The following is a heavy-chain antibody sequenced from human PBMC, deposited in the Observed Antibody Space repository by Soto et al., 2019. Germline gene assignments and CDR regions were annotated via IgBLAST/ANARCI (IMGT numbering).Heavy chain of an antibody. J-gene: IGHJ6*02. Sequence: QMQLVQSGAEVKMPGASVRVSCKSSGYTFTSFYIHWVRQAPGQGLEWMGISNLSCGITNLAQRFEGRVTMTRDMSTNTHYMELSSLKSDDTAVYYCASSPAFSSSWFGIPPDPSHGMDVGGQGTTVTVS. D-gene: IGHD6-13*01. CDR2: SNLSCGIT. CDR3: ASSPAFSSSWFGIPPDPSHGMDV. V-gene: IGHV1-46*01. CDR1: GYTFTSFY.